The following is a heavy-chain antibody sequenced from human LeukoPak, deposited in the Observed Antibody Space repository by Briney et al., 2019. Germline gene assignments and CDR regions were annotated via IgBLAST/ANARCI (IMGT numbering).Heavy chain of an antibody. V-gene: IGHV1-46*01. CDR2: INPSGGST. D-gene: IGHD2-2*02. CDR1: GYTFTSYY. J-gene: IGHJ5*02. Sequence: GASVKVSCKASGYTFTSYYMHWVRQAPGQGLEWMGIINPSGGSTSYAQKFQGRVTMTRDTSISTAYMELSRLRSDDTAVYYCARGTGYCSSTSCYRGENWFDPWGQGTLVTVSS. CDR3: ARGTGYCSSTSCYRGENWFDP.